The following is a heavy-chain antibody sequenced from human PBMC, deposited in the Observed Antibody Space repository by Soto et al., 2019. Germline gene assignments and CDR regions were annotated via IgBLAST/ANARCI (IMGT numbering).Heavy chain of an antibody. J-gene: IGHJ4*02. CDR3: AKDFIPLAAAGGFDY. CDR2: ISYDGSNK. CDR1: GFTFSSYG. Sequence: RLSCAASGFTFSSYGMHWVRQAPGKGLEWVAVISYDGSNKYYADSVKGRFTISRDNSKNTLYLQMNSLRAEDTAVYYCAKDFIPLAAAGGFDYRGQGTLVTVSS. V-gene: IGHV3-30*18. D-gene: IGHD6-13*01.